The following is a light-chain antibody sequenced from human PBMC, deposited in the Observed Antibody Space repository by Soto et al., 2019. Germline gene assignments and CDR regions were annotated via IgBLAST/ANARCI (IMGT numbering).Light chain of an antibody. V-gene: IGKV4-1*01. Sequence: DIVMTQSPDSLAVSLGERATINCKSSQSVLYSAHNTHDLAWDQQKPVQPPNRIIYCASTRESGVPDRFSGRGSGTDFALTISSLHAEDVAVYYCQQYYETPPYTFGQGTKLEI. CDR2: CAS. J-gene: IGKJ2*01. CDR3: QQYYETPPYT. CDR1: QSVLYSAHNTHD.